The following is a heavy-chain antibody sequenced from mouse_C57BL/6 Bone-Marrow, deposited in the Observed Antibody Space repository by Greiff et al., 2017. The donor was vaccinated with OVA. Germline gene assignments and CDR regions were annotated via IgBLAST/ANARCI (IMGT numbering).Heavy chain of an antibody. J-gene: IGHJ4*01. Sequence: QVQLQQPGAELVRPGTSVKLSCKASGYTFTSYWMHWVQQRPGQGLEWIGVIDPSDSYTNYHQKFKGKATLTVDTSSSTAYLQLSSLTSEDSAVYYCARPGGYAMDYWGQGTSVTVSS. CDR2: IDPSDSYT. D-gene: IGHD4-1*01. CDR3: ARPGGYAMDY. V-gene: IGHV1-59*01. CDR1: GYTFTSYW.